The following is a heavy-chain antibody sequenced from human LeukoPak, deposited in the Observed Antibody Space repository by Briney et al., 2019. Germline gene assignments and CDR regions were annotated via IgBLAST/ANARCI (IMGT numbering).Heavy chain of an antibody. CDR2: ISGSGGNT. V-gene: IGHV3-23*01. CDR1: GFTFSAYA. D-gene: IGHD3/OR15-3a*01. CDR3: AKRSNFWTGYLDY. J-gene: IGHJ4*02. Sequence: GGSLRLSCEASGFTFSAYAMTSVRHAAGKGLEWVSVISGSGGNTYYADSVKGRFTISTDHTKDTLFLQMNSMRTEDTAVYYCAKRSNFWTGYLDYWGQGALVTVSS.